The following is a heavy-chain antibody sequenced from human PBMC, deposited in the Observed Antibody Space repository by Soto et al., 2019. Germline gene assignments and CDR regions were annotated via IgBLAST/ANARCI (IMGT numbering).Heavy chain of an antibody. D-gene: IGHD1-26*01. Sequence: GGSLRLSCAASGFTFSSYCMHWVRQAPGKGLVWVSRINSDGSSTSYADSVKGRFTIFRDNAKNTLYLQMNSLRAEDTAVYYCARARYYSGSYRFDPWGQGTLVTVSS. CDR1: GFTFSSYC. J-gene: IGHJ5*02. V-gene: IGHV3-74*01. CDR3: ARARYYSGSYRFDP. CDR2: INSDGSST.